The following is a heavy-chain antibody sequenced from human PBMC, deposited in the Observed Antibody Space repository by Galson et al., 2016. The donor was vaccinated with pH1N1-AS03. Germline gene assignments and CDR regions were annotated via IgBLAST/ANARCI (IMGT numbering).Heavy chain of an antibody. D-gene: IGHD5-24*01. V-gene: IGHV5-51*01. CDR1: GYIFTSYW. CDR2: LYPGDSDT. Sequence: QSGAEVKKPGESLKISCKTSGYIFTSYWVAWVRHMPGKGLEWMGILYPGDSDTRYSPSFQGQVTISADRAINTAYLQWSSLMASDTAIYNCARQVRDGYNDYFDYWGQGILVTVSS. J-gene: IGHJ4*02. CDR3: ARQVRDGYNDYFDY.